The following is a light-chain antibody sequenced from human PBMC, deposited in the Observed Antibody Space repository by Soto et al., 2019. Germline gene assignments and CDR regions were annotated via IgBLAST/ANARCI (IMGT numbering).Light chain of an antibody. J-gene: IGKJ2*01. CDR2: AAS. V-gene: IGKV1-39*01. CDR3: QQSYRTPHT. CDR1: QGVSAY. Sequence: DIQMTQAPSSLYASVGDRVTITCRASQGVSAYLLWYQQRQGRAPKLLIYAASNLLSGVPSRFSGSGDGTNFTLNFSSLQPEDFATYYCQQSYRTPHTFGPGTKLETK.